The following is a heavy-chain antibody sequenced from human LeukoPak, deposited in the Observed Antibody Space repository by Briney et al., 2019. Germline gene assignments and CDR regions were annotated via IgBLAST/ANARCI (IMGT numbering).Heavy chain of an antibody. J-gene: IGHJ4*02. Sequence: ASVKVSCKASAYTFITYGISWVRQAPGQGLEWMGWISAYNGDTNYAQKVQGRVTMTTNTSTSTAYMELRSLRSDDTAVYYCARDRGIAAADTFDFWGQGTLVTVSS. CDR3: ARDRGIAAADTFDF. CDR1: AYTFITYG. V-gene: IGHV1-18*01. CDR2: ISAYNGDT. D-gene: IGHD6-13*01.